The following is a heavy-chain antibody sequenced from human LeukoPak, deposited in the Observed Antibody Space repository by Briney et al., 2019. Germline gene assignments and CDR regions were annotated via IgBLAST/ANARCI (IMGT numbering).Heavy chain of an antibody. V-gene: IGHV4-34*01. Sequence: SETLSLTCAVYGGSFSGYYWSWIRQPPGKGLEWIGEINHSGSTNYNPSLKSRVTISADTSKNQFSLKLSSVTAADTAVYYCARRAYSSGAHWGQGTLVTVSS. CDR2: INHSGST. CDR1: GGSFSGYY. CDR3: ARRAYSSGAH. J-gene: IGHJ4*02. D-gene: IGHD6-19*01.